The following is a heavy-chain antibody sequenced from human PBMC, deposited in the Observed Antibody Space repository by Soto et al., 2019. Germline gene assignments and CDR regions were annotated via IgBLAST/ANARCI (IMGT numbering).Heavy chain of an antibody. D-gene: IGHD6-13*01. V-gene: IGHV3-30*04. Sequence: GGSLRLSCAASGFTFSNFVMHWVRQAPGKGLEWVAATSYDGKNKDHAASVKGRFTISRDNSKNTLYLQMNSLRHEDTAVYFCARERAIAATGIFYYWGQGTLVTVSS. CDR2: TSYDGKNK. J-gene: IGHJ4*02. CDR3: ARERAIAATGIFYY. CDR1: GFTFSNFV.